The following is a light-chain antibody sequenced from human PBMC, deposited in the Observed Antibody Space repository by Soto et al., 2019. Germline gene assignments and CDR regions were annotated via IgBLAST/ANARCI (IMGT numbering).Light chain of an antibody. J-gene: IGKJ1*01. CDR1: QSVSSSY. CDR2: GAS. Sequence: EIVLTQSPGTLSLSPGERATLSCRAIQSVSSSYLAWYQQKPGQAPRLLIYGASSRATGIPDRFSGSGSGTDFTLTISRLEPEDFAVYYCQQYDSSPQTFGQGTKVDIK. CDR3: QQYDSSPQT. V-gene: IGKV3-20*01.